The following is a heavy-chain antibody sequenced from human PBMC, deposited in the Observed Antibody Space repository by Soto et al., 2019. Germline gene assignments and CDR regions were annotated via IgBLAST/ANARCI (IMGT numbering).Heavy chain of an antibody. V-gene: IGHV5-51*01. D-gene: IGHD2-2*01. CDR3: ARSTSPFYFNY. Sequence: GESLKISCKGSGYSFTSYWIGWVRQMPGKGLEWMGIIYPGDSDTRYNPSFQGQVTISADKTFSTAYLQWSSLRASDTAMYYCARSTSPFYFNYWGQGTLVTVSS. J-gene: IGHJ4*02. CDR2: IYPGDSDT. CDR1: GYSFTSYW.